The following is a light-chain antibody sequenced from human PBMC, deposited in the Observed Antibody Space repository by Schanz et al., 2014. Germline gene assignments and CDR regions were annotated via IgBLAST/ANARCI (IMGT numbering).Light chain of an antibody. V-gene: IGLV2-14*01. Sequence: QSALTQPASVSGSPGQSITISCTGTSSDIGAYNYVSWYQQHPGKAPKLMIYDVNSRPSGVSNRFSGSKSGNTACLTISGRQAGDEADYYCCSYADSTNLRFGRGTKRTV. CDR3: CSYADSTNLR. CDR1: SSDIGAYNY. J-gene: IGLJ3*02. CDR2: DVN.